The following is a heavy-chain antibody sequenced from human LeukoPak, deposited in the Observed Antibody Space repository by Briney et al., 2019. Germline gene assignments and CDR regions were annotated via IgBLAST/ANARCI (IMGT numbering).Heavy chain of an antibody. CDR2: ISYDGKST. Sequence: GGSLSLSGAASGFTFTSYWMHWVRQVPGKGLVWVSRISYDGKSTNYADSVKGRFTISRDNSKNTLYLQMNSLRAEDTAVYYCARGAKPGVWYGMDVWGQGTTVTVSS. D-gene: IGHD2-21*01. CDR3: ARGAKPGVWYGMDV. CDR1: GFTFTSYW. J-gene: IGHJ6*02. V-gene: IGHV3-74*01.